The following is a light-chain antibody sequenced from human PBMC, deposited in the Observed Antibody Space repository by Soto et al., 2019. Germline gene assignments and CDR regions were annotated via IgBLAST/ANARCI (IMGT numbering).Light chain of an antibody. J-gene: IGLJ1*01. V-gene: IGLV2-14*01. CDR2: GVS. CDR3: TSYTTTTLEV. Sequence: QSALTQAASVSASPGQSITISCTGTRNDVGLYNYVSWYQHHPGNAPKLIIYGVSDRPSGVSNRFSGSKSGNTASLTISGLQAEDEADYYCTSYTTTTLEVFGTGTKVTVL. CDR1: RNDVGLYNY.